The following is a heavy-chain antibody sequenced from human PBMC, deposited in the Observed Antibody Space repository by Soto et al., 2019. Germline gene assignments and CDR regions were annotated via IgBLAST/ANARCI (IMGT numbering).Heavy chain of an antibody. CDR3: ARDWDCSGGSCYPNWFDP. CDR2: IIPIFGTA. D-gene: IGHD2-15*01. J-gene: IGHJ5*02. V-gene: IGHV1-69*01. Sequence: QVQLVQSGAEVKKPGSSVKVSCKASGGTFSSYAISWVRQAPGQGLEWMGGIIPIFGTANYAQKFQGRVTITADESTSTAYMELSSLRSEDTAVYYCARDWDCSGGSCYPNWFDPWGQGTLVTVSS. CDR1: GGTFSSYA.